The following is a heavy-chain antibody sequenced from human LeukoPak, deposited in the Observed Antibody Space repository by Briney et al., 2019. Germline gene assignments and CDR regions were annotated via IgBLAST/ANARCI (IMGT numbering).Heavy chain of an antibody. V-gene: IGHV1-18*01. CDR3: ARDRWSGATGDYHYYYGMDV. CDR1: GYTSTNYG. J-gene: IGHJ6*02. Sequence: ASVKVSCKASGYTSTNYGISWVRQAPGQGREWMGWIGGYNGKTKYVEKLQGRATMTTDTSTSTAYMELRSLRSDDTAVYYCARDRWSGATGDYHYYYGMDVWGQGTTVIVSS. D-gene: IGHD1-26*01. CDR2: IGGYNGKT.